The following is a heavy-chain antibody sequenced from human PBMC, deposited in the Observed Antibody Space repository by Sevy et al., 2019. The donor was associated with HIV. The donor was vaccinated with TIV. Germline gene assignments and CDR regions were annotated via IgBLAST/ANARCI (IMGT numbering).Heavy chain of an antibody. CDR1: GYSLSKIS. D-gene: IGHD2-15*01. CDR2: FDPEDAEP. Sequence: ASVKVSCKVSGYSLSKISIHWVRQAPGKGLEWMGSFDPEDAEPIYAQTLEGRVTMTAVTSTDTAYMELISLTSEDTAIYYCTAVGLGYYSGSSYYDGDWFDPWGQGTLVTVSS. J-gene: IGHJ5*02. CDR3: TAVGLGYYSGSSYYDGDWFDP. V-gene: IGHV1-24*01.